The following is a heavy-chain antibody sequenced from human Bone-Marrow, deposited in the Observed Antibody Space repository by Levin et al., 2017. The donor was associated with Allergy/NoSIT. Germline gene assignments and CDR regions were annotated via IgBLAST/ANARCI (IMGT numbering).Heavy chain of an antibody. D-gene: IGHD3-9*01. Sequence: TTSETLSLTCTVSGASINSGSYYWTWIRQPAGKGLEWIGRISSRGITDYKASLKSRVTISVDTSKNQFSLKLSSVTAADTAVYHCAREGPQGPILTGYSALDYWGQGTQVTVSS. J-gene: IGHJ4*02. CDR3: AREGPQGPILTGYSALDY. CDR2: ISSRGIT. CDR1: GASINSGSYY. V-gene: IGHV4-61*02.